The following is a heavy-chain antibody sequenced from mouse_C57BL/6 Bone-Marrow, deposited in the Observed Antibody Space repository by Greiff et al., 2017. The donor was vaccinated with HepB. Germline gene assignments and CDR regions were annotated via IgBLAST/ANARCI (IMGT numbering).Heavy chain of an antibody. J-gene: IGHJ2*01. Sequence: QVQLQQSGAELVKPGASVKLSCKASGYTFTSYWMHWVKQRPGQGLEWIGMIHPNSGSTNYNEKFKSKATLTVDKSSSTAYMQLSSLTAEDSAVYYCARLIGSRGDYWGRGTTLTVSS. D-gene: IGHD1-1*01. V-gene: IGHV1-64*01. CDR3: ARLIGSRGDY. CDR2: IHPNSGST. CDR1: GYTFTSYW.